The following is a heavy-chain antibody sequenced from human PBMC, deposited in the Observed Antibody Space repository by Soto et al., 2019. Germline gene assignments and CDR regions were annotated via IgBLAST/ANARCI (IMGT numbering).Heavy chain of an antibody. J-gene: IGHJ4*02. CDR3: ATEGVSVPAGTFEY. CDR2: IIPFLSIT. Sequence: QVQLVQSGAEVKKPGSSVKVSCKASGYTFASYSISWVRQTPGQGLEWIGNIIPFLSITNYAQKFQGRVTITADESSRTVFMELSRLTSEDTADYYCATEGVSVPAGTFEYWGQGTLVTVSS. CDR1: GYTFASYS. D-gene: IGHD2-2*01. V-gene: IGHV1-69*18.